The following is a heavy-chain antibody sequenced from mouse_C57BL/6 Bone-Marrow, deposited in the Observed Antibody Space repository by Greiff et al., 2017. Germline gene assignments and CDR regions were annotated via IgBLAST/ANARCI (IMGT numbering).Heavy chain of an antibody. Sequence: EVQLQESGGDLVKPGGSLKLSCAASGFTFSSYGMSWVRQTPDKRLEWVATISSGGSYTYYPDSVKGRFTISRDNAKNTLYLQMSSLKSEDTAMYYCARPPDSSGYDYFDYWGQGTTLTVSS. D-gene: IGHD3-2*02. V-gene: IGHV5-6*01. CDR1: GFTFSSYG. CDR3: ARPPDSSGYDYFDY. J-gene: IGHJ2*01. CDR2: ISSGGSYT.